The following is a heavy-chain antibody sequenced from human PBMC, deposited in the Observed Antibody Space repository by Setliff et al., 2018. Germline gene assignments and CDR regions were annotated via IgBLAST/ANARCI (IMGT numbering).Heavy chain of an antibody. D-gene: IGHD2-15*01. CDR3: VRPGGTTVVARHFDY. CDR1: DDSFTSSRYY. Sequence: PSETLSLTCTVSDDSFTSSRYYWGWIRQAPGSGLEWIGSISYSGTPYHNASVESRVTISIDTSRNQFSLELRSVTVADTATYYCVRPGGTTVVARHFDYWGSGILVTVS. J-gene: IGHJ4*01. CDR2: ISYSGTP. V-gene: IGHV4-39*01.